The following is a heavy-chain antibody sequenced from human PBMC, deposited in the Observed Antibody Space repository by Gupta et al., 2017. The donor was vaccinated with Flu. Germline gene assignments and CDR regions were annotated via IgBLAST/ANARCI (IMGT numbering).Heavy chain of an antibody. CDR3: ARHRGGRFGGHYFDT. V-gene: IGHV4-39*01. CDR1: GDSVGARSYH. J-gene: IGHJ4*02. CDR2: VHVRVRV. Sequence: QVQLQESGPRLVGPSEALSLTCHVSGDSVGARSYHWGWVRLSPGKALEWIGSVHVRVRVYYKPYLESRVTVSADPSANQLSMRLGSVTPADTAVYYCARHRGGRFGGHYFDTWGQGILVTVS. D-gene: IGHD3-16*01.